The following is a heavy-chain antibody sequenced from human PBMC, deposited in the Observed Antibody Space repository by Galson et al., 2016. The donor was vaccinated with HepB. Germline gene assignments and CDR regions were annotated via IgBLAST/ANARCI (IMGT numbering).Heavy chain of an antibody. D-gene: IGHD6-19*01. CDR1: GFTFSSFD. CDR3: VRGPGPATLYNSGWYYFDY. Sequence: SLRLSCAASGFTFSSFDMHWVRQTTGKGLEWVSAIGTAGDTYYPGSVKGRFTISRENAKNSLYLQMNSLGAGDTAIYYCVRGPGPATLYNSGWYYFDYWGQGTLVTVSS. J-gene: IGHJ4*02. CDR2: IGTAGDT. V-gene: IGHV3-13*01.